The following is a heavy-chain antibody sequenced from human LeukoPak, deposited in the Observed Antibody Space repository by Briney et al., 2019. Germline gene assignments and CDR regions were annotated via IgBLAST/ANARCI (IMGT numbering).Heavy chain of an antibody. J-gene: IGHJ5*02. CDR3: ARGQGSYYDSSGSNWFDP. D-gene: IGHD3-22*01. CDR2: ISSSSSTI. CDR1: GFTFSSYS. Sequence: GGSLRLSCAAAGFTFSSYSMNWVRQAPGKGLEWVSYISSSSSTIYYADSVKGRFTISRDNAKNSLYLQMNSLRAEDTAVYYCARGQGSYYDSSGSNWFDPWGQGTLVTVSS. V-gene: IGHV3-48*01.